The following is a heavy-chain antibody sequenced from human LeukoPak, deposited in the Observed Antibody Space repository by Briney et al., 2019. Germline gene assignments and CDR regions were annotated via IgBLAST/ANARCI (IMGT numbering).Heavy chain of an antibody. V-gene: IGHV1-69*05. CDR1: GGTFSSYA. J-gene: IGHJ4*02. D-gene: IGHD4-23*01. Sequence: SVKVSCKASGGTFSSYAISWVRQAPGQGLEWIGGIIPIFGTANYAQKFQGRVTITTDESTSTAYMELSSLRSEDTAVYYCARDRSGGGYYDYWGQGTLVTVSS. CDR2: IIPIFGTA. CDR3: ARDRSGGGYYDY.